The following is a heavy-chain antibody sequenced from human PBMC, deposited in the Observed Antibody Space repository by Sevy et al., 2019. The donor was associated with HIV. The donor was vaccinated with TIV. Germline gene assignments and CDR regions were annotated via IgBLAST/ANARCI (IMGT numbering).Heavy chain of an antibody. J-gene: IGHJ4*02. CDR3: AGRRVGDFWSGSVRGPWAGGPLFDY. CDR1: GFTLSSYV. Sequence: GGSLRLSCAASGFTLSSYVMSWVRHSPGKGLEWVSTISHTSESSNYADSVKGRFTISRDNSKDTRYLQMNSLRVEDTAVYYCAGRRVGDFWSGSVRGPWAGGPLFDYWGQGTLVTVSS. D-gene: IGHD3-3*01. V-gene: IGHV3-23*01. CDR2: ISHTSESS.